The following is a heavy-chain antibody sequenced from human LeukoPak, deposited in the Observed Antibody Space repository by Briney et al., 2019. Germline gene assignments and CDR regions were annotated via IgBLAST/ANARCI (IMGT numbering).Heavy chain of an antibody. Sequence: GGSLRLSCAASGFTFSSYWMHWVRQAPGKGLVWVSRINSDGSSTSYADSVKGRFTISRDNAKNTLYLQMNSLRAEDTAVYYCARGGGYSYGPLDYWGQGTLVTVSS. CDR3: ARGGGYSYGPLDY. V-gene: IGHV3-74*01. CDR2: INSDGSST. J-gene: IGHJ4*02. D-gene: IGHD5-18*01. CDR1: GFTFSSYW.